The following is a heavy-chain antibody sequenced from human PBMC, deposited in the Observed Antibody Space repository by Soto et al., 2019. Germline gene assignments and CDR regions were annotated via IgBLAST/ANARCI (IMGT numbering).Heavy chain of an antibody. CDR1: GGSISSYY. J-gene: IGHJ3*02. V-gene: IGHV4-59*01. CDR2: IYYSGST. D-gene: IGHD2-8*01. CDR3: ARVNFEDIVLMVYAIPGAFDI. Sequence: PSETLSLTCTVSGGSISSYYWSWIRQPPGKGLEWIGYIYYSGSTNYNPSLKSRVTISVDTSKNQFSLKLSSVTAADTAVYYCARVNFEDIVLMVYAIPGAFDIWGQGTMVTVSS.